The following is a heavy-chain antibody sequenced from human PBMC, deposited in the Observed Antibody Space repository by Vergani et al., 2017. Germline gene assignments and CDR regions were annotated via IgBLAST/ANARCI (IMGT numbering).Heavy chain of an antibody. CDR3: ASRRPRLNLGSKSNAGTFDS. J-gene: IGHJ4*02. D-gene: IGHD3-10*01. CDR2: ITAIGSA. Sequence: VHLQQRGAGVLKPSETLSLTCGVIGGSLSGYFWSWIRQSPGRGLEWIGEITAIGSAKYSPSAPSRVTISVDTSRGEFPLTVTSVTAADTGLYFCASRRPRLNLGSKSNAGTFDSWGQGTLVTVSS. V-gene: IGHV4-34*02. CDR1: GGSLSGYF.